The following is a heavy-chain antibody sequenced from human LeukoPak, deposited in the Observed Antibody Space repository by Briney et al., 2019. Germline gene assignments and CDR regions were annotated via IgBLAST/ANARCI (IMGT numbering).Heavy chain of an antibody. J-gene: IGHJ3*02. CDR2: IIPILGIA. CDR1: GYTFTSYA. Sequence: ASVKVSCKASGYTFTSYAISWVRQAPGQGLEWMGRIIPILGIANYAQRFQGRVTITADKSTSTAYMELSSLRSEDTAVYYCARPSTAMVNGGFDIWGQGTMVTVSS. CDR3: ARPSTAMVNGGFDI. D-gene: IGHD5-18*01. V-gene: IGHV1-69*04.